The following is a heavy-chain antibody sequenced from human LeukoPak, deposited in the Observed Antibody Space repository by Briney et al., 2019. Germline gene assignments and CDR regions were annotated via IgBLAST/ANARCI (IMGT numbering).Heavy chain of an antibody. V-gene: IGHV4-59*01. J-gene: IGHJ4*02. Sequence: SETLSLTCTVSRGSIRSYYWSWIRQPPGKGLEWIGYIYYSGSTNYNPSLKSRVTISVDTSRNQFSLKLTSVTAADTAVYYCARNYYDGNRYHHFEYGGQGTLVTVSS. D-gene: IGHD3-22*01. CDR2: IYYSGST. CDR3: ARNYYDGNRYHHFEY. CDR1: RGSIRSYY.